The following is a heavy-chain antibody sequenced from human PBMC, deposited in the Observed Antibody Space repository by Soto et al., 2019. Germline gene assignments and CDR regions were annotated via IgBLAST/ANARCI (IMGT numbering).Heavy chain of an antibody. CDR3: VRGGGGGLFDP. CDR1: GFTFGDSY. J-gene: IGHJ5*02. V-gene: IGHV3-11*06. CDR2: ISPGSRYP. D-gene: IGHD2-15*01. Sequence: GGSLRLSCAGSGFTFGDSYMSWIRQASGKGLEWLSYISPGSRYPAYADSVKGRFTISRDNAKRSLYLQMMSLTAEDTAIYYCVRGGGGGLFDPWGQGTMVTVSS.